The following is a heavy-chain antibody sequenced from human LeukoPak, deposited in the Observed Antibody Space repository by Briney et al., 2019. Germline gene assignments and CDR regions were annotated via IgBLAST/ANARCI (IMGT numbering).Heavy chain of an antibody. CDR3: ARASYYHDSSGYQHNFDY. J-gene: IGHJ4*02. CDR1: GFTFSSYS. CDR2: IRSDGSFK. D-gene: IGHD3-22*01. Sequence: GGSLRLSCTASGFTFSSYSMNWVRQAPGRGLEWVAYIRSDGSFKSYADSVKGRFTISRDNAKKTLYLQMNSLRAEDTAVYYCARASYYHDSSGYQHNFDYWGQGTLVTVSS. V-gene: IGHV3-30*02.